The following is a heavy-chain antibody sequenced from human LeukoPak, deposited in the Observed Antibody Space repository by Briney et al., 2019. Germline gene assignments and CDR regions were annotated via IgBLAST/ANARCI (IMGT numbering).Heavy chain of an antibody. D-gene: IGHD3-3*01. CDR1: GGSISTTNYY. V-gene: IGHV4-39*01. CDR3: ARHSGLRSPFDP. Sequence: SETLSLTCTVPGGSISTTNYYWGWIRQPPGRDLEWIGSIYSSGNTYYNPSLESRVTISVDTSKNQLSLKLTSATAADTSVYYCARHSGLRSPFDPWGQGTLVTVSS. CDR2: IYSSGNT. J-gene: IGHJ5*02.